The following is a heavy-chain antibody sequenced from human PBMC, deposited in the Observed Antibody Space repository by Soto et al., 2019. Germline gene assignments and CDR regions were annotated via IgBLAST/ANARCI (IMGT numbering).Heavy chain of an antibody. CDR2: ISGNGDST. CDR3: AKDPTLITAWYVDI. D-gene: IGHD3-16*01. V-gene: IGHV3-23*01. Sequence: DVQLLESGGGLVQPGGSLRLSCAASGCMFRTYAMTWVRQASGKGLEWVSSISGNGDSTYYADSVKGRFTVSRDNSKSTLYLKMSRVTVEDTAIYYCAKDPTLITAWYVDIWGRGTLVSVSS. CDR1: GCMFRTYA. J-gene: IGHJ2*01.